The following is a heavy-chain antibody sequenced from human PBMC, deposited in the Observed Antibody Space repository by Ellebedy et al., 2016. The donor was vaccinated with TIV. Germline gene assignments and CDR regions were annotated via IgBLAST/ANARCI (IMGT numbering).Heavy chain of an antibody. CDR3: ARYAVGAYYFDY. CDR2: INQDGRPK. V-gene: IGHV3-7*04. CDR1: GFTFSRNW. D-gene: IGHD3-10*01. Sequence: PGGSLRLSCAASGFTFSRNWMSWVRQAPGKGLEWVANINQDGRPKYYADSVKGRFTISRDNAKNSLYLQMNSRRAEDTAIYYCARYAVGAYYFDYWGQGTLVTVSS. J-gene: IGHJ4*02.